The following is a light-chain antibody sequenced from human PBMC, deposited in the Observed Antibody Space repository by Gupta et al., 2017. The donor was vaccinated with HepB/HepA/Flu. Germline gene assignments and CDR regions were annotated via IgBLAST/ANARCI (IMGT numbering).Light chain of an antibody. CDR3: QVADASSDQYV. CDR1: NIGSKS. Sequence: SYVLTPPPPVSVAPGKTASISCGGNNIGSKSVHWYQQQPGPAPLLVSDYDSSRPSGIPERFACSNAGTTATPIVSMVDAGEEADYYCQVADASSDQYVFGSGTKVIVL. CDR2: YDS. V-gene: IGLV3-21*01. J-gene: IGLJ1*01.